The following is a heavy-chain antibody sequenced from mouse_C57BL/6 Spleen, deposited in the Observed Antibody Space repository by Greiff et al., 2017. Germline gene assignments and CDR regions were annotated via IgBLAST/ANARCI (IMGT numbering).Heavy chain of an antibody. CDR1: GYTFTSYW. V-gene: IGHV1-55*01. D-gene: IGHD1-1*01. CDR2: IYPGSGST. Sequence: VQLQQPGAELVKPGASVKMSCKASGYTFTSYWITWVKQRPGQGLEWIGDIYPGSGSTNYNEKFKSKATLTVDTSSSTAYMQLSSLTSEDSAVXYCARYYFYYGSSSFAYWGQGTLVTVSA. CDR3: ARYYFYYGSSSFAY. J-gene: IGHJ3*01.